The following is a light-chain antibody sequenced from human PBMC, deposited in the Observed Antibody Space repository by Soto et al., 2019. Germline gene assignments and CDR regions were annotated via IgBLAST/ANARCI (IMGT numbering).Light chain of an antibody. Sequence: QSVLTQPASGSGSPGQSITIYSTGTSSDVGTYNYVSWYQQHSGKAHKLMIYEVSNRPSGVSNRFSGSKSGNTASLTISGLQAEDEADYYCSAYTSSLTLYVFGNGTKVTVL. CDR3: SAYTSSLTLYV. J-gene: IGLJ1*01. V-gene: IGLV2-14*01. CDR2: EVS. CDR1: SSDVGTYNY.